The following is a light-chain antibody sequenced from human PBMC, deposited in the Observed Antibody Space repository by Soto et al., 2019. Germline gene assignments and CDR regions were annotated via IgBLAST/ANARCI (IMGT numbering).Light chain of an antibody. V-gene: IGKV1-39*01. CDR3: QQFSSYPLT. CDR2: AAS. J-gene: IGKJ4*01. Sequence: DIQMTQSPSSLSASVGDRVTITCRASQSISSYLNWYQQKPGKAPKLLIYAASSLQSGVPSRFSGGGSGTDFTLTISRLEPEDFAVYYCQQFSSYPLTFGRGTKVDIK. CDR1: QSISSY.